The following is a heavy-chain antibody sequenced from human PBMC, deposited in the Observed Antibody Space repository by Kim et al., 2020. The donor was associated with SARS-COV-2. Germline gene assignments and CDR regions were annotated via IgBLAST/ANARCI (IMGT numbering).Heavy chain of an antibody. V-gene: IGHV3-64D*09. Sequence: TYYTDSVKGRCTISRDNSKNALSLQMGSLRVEDTAVYYGVKDFNGWTGMDVWGQGTTVTVSS. J-gene: IGHJ6*02. CDR2: T. D-gene: IGHD2-15*01. CDR3: VKDFNGWTGMDV.